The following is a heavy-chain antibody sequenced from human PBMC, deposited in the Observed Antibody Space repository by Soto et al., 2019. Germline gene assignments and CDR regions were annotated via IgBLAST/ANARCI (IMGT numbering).Heavy chain of an antibody. D-gene: IGHD2-8*01. V-gene: IGHV3-23*01. CDR1: GFTFSSYA. CDR2: ISGSGGST. CDR3: AKEYCTNGVCHGSFDY. J-gene: IGHJ4*02. Sequence: GGSLRLSCAASGFTFSSYAMSWVRQAPGKGLEWVSAISGSGGSTYYADSVKGRFTISRDNSKNTLYLQMNSLRAEDTAVYYCAKEYCTNGVCHGSFDYWGQGTLVTVSS.